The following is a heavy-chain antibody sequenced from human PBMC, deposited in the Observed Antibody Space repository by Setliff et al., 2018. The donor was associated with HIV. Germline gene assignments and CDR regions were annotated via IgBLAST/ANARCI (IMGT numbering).Heavy chain of an antibody. CDR2: ISSSGNT. Sequence: SETLSLTCAVSGYSISSSTYYWGWIRQPPGKGLEWIGSISSSGNTYYNPSLKSRVTTSVDTPKNQFSLKLNSVTAADTAVYYCARDQVANYYGSGIDYWGQGTLVTVSS. J-gene: IGHJ4*02. CDR1: GYSISSSTYY. V-gene: IGHV4-39*02. D-gene: IGHD3-10*01. CDR3: ARDQVANYYGSGIDY.